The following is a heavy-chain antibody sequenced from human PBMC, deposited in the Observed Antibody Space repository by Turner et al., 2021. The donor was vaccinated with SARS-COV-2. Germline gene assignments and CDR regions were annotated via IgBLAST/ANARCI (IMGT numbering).Heavy chain of an antibody. J-gene: IGHJ4*02. D-gene: IGHD2-8*01. CDR1: GFTFSSYA. CDR2: ISYDESDK. Sequence: QVQLVESGGGVVQPGRSLRLSCAASGFTFSSYAMHWVRQAQGKGLEWVAVISYDESDKYYADSGKGRFIISRDNSKNTLYLQMNSLRAEDTAVYYCARATYILGYCANGVCYPDYWGQGILVTVSS. V-gene: IGHV3-30-3*01. CDR3: ARATYILGYCANGVCYPDY.